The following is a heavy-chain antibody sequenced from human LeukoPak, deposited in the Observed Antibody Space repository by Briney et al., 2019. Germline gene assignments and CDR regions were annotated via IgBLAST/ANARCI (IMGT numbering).Heavy chain of an antibody. CDR3: ARDYCSSTSCYPPDY. V-gene: IGHV3-33*01. CDR2: IWYDGSNK. J-gene: IGHJ4*02. D-gene: IGHD2-2*01. Sequence: GGSLRLSCAASGFTFSSYGMHWVRQAPGKGLEWVAVIWYDGSNKYYADSVKGRFTISRDNSKNTLYLQMNSLRAGDTAVYYCARDYCSSTSCYPPDYWGQGTLVTVSS. CDR1: GFTFSSYG.